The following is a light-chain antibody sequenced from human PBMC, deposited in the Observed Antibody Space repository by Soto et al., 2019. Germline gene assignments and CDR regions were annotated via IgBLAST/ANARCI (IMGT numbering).Light chain of an antibody. CDR1: QSVSSSY. Sequence: EIVLTQSPGTLSLSPGERATLSCRASQSVSSSYLAWYQQKPGQAHRLLIYGASSRATGIPDRFSGSGSGTDFTLNISRLEPEDFAVYYCQQYDSSPLTFGGGTKVEIK. V-gene: IGKV3-20*01. CDR2: GAS. CDR3: QQYDSSPLT. J-gene: IGKJ4*01.